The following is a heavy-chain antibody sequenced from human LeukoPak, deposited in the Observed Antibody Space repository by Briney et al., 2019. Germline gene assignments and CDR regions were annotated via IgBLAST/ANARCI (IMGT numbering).Heavy chain of an antibody. Sequence: GASVKVSCKASGYTFTSYDINWVRQATGQGLEWMGWMNPNSGNTGYAQKFQGRVTMTRNTSISTAYMELSSLRSEDTAVYYCATGRYSSSWYIAFDIWGQGTMVTVSS. J-gene: IGHJ3*02. CDR2: MNPNSGNT. V-gene: IGHV1-8*01. CDR3: ATGRYSSSWYIAFDI. D-gene: IGHD6-13*01. CDR1: GYTFTSYD.